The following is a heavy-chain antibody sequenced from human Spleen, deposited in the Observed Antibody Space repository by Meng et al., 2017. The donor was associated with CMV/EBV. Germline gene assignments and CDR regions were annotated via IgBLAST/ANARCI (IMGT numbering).Heavy chain of an antibody. J-gene: IGHJ4*02. CDR1: GGSFSDYY. D-gene: IGHD6-19*01. CDR3: ARRSRYGSGWYVDY. CDR2: INDGGST. Sequence: ESLKISCAVYGGSFSDYYWNWIRQSPGKGLEWIGEINDGGSTNYNPSLKSRVTISVDTSKNQFSLKVNSVTAADTTVYYCARRSRYGSGWYVDYWGQGNLVTVSS. V-gene: IGHV4-34*01.